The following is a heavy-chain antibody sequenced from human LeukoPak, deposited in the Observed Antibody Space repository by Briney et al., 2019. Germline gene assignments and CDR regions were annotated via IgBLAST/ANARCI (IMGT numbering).Heavy chain of an antibody. V-gene: IGHV3-20*01. J-gene: IGHJ6*03. CDR3: ARVRGYCGSGSYDMDV. CDR1: GFTFDDYG. Sequence: PGGSLRLSCAASGFTFDDYGMSWVRQAPGKGLEWVSGINWNGGSTGYADSVKGRFTISRDNAKNSLYLQMNSLRAEDTALYHCARVRGYCGSGSYDMDVWGKGTTVTISS. CDR2: INWNGGST. D-gene: IGHD3-10*01.